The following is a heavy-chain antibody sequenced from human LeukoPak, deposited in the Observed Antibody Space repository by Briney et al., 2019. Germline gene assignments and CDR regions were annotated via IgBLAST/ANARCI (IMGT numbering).Heavy chain of an antibody. D-gene: IGHD3-10*01. CDR1: GGSISNGDNY. CDR2: INYGGSA. V-gene: IGHV4-31*03. Sequence: SETLSLTCTVSGGSISNGDNYWSWIRQHPGKGLEWIGYINYGGSAYYTPSLMSRATISVDMSKNQFSLTLSSVTAADTAVYYCATDDSGSQNWFDPWGQGTLVTVSS. J-gene: IGHJ5*02. CDR3: ATDDSGSQNWFDP.